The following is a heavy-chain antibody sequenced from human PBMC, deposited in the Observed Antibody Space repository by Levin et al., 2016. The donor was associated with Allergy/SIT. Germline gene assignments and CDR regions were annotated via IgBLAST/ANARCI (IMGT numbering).Heavy chain of an antibody. J-gene: IGHJ4*02. V-gene: IGHV1-3*01. D-gene: IGHD3-22*01. CDR2: INAGNGNT. Sequence: ASVKVSCKASGYTFTSYAMHWVRQAPGQRLEWMGWINAGNGNTKYSQKFQGRVTITRDTSASTAYMELSSLRSEDTAVYYCARGADYYDSSGYFDYWGQGTLVTVSS. CDR3: ARGADYYDSSGYFDY. CDR1: GYTFTSYA.